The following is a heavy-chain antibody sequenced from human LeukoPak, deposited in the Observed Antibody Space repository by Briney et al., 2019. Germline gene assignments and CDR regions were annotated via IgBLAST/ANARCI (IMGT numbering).Heavy chain of an antibody. V-gene: IGHV3-33*01. J-gene: IGHJ4*02. D-gene: IGHD3-3*01. CDR3: AREGVESGRFVYYFDY. CDR1: GFTFSSYG. CDR2: IWYDGSNK. Sequence: GGSLRLSCAASGFTFSSYGMHWVRQAPGKGLEWVAVIWYDGSNKYYADSVKGRFTISRDNSKNTLYLQMNSLRAEDTAVYYCAREGVESGRFVYYFDYWGQGTLVTVSS.